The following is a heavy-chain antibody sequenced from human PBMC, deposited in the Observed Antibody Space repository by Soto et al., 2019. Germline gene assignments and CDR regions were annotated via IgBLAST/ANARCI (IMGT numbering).Heavy chain of an antibody. CDR3: ARLDDYVWGSRRNYYFDY. D-gene: IGHD3-16*01. J-gene: IGHJ4*02. Sequence: SETLSLTCTVSGGSISSYYWSWIRQPPGKGLEWIGYIYYSGSTNYNPSLKSRVTISVDTSKNQFSLKLSSVTAADAAVYYCARLDDYVWGSRRNYYFDYWGQGTLVTVSS. CDR1: GGSISSYY. V-gene: IGHV4-59*08. CDR2: IYYSGST.